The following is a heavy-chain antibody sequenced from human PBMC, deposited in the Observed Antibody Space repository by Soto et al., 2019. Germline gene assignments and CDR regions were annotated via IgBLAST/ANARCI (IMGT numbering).Heavy chain of an antibody. V-gene: IGHV2-5*02. D-gene: IGHD3-3*01. J-gene: IGHJ4*02. CDR3: AYRVLRTFFGLVTTTAIYFDF. Sequence: QITLNESGPTQVKPRQTLTLTCTFSGFSLTTSGVGLGWIRPSPGKAPEWLALIYWDDDKRYSPSLKSRFTMTQDTSKNQVVLTLADLDPADTSTYYCAYRVLRTFFGLVTTTAIYFDFWCPGTPVAVSS. CDR1: GFSLTTSGVG. CDR2: IYWDDDK.